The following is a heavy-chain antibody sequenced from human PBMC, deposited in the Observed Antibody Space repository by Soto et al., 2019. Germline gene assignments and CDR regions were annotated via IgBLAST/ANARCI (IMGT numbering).Heavy chain of an antibody. CDR1: GYTFNSYA. V-gene: IGHV3-23*01. J-gene: IGHJ4*02. Sequence: EVPLLESGGGLVQPGGSLRLSCGGSGYTFNSYAMTWVRQAPGKGLEWVSAISGSGGTTYYVKSLKGRFTISRDQSKETLDLQMNSQRAEDTAIYYCAKDRHYGSGTYSDSYLDYWGQGTLVTVSS. D-gene: IGHD3-10*01. CDR2: ISGSGGTT. CDR3: AKDRHYGSGTYSDSYLDY.